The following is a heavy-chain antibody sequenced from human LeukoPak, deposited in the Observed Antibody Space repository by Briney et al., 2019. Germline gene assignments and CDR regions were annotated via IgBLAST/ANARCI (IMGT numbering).Heavy chain of an antibody. CDR2: IWYDGTNK. D-gene: IGHD5-18*01. CDR1: GFSFSSYG. Sequence: PGRSLRLSCAASGFSFSSYGMHWVRQAPGKGLGWVAVIWYDGTNKYYADSVKGRFTISRDNSKNTLYLQMNSLRAEDTAVYYCARDQRGFSYSKYYFDYWGQGTLVTVSS. V-gene: IGHV3-33*01. J-gene: IGHJ4*02. CDR3: ARDQRGFSYSKYYFDY.